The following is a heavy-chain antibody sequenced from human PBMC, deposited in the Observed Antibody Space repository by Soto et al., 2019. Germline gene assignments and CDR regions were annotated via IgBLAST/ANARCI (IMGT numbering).Heavy chain of an antibody. Sequence: PGGSLRLSCAASGFTFSSYAMSWVRQAPGKGLEWVSAISGSGGSTYYADSVKGRFTISRDNSKNTLYLQMNSLRAEDTAVYYCAKSRKLATVIWYFDLWGRGTLVTVSS. CDR1: GFTFSSYA. D-gene: IGHD4-17*01. J-gene: IGHJ2*01. V-gene: IGHV3-23*01. CDR2: ISGSGGST. CDR3: AKSRKLATVIWYFDL.